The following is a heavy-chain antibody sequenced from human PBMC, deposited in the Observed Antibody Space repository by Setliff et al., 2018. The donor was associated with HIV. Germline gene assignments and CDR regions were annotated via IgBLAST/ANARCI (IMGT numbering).Heavy chain of an antibody. CDR1: GFTFSDHH. J-gene: IGHJ4*02. D-gene: IGHD4-4*01. Sequence: GGSLRLSCAASGFTFSDHHMDWVRQAPGKGLEWVGRSRNKANNYFTEYAPSVRGRFTITKATSNNHVVLMISNLDPVDTATYYCAHFNNFRAVYFDSWGQGTLVTVSS. CDR2: SRNKANNYFT. CDR3: AHFNNFRAVYFDS. V-gene: IGHV3-72*01.